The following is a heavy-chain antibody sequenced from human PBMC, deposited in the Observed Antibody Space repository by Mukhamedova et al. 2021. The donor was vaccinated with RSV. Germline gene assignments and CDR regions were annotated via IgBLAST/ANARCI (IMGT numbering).Heavy chain of an antibody. D-gene: IGHD2-2*01. J-gene: IGHJ6*03. CDR3: ARDPSTSRYYYYYMDV. Sequence: YYADSVKGRFTISRDNSKNTLYLQMNSLRAEDTAMYYCARDPSTSRYYYYYMDVWGKGTTVTVSS. V-gene: IGHV3-30*01.